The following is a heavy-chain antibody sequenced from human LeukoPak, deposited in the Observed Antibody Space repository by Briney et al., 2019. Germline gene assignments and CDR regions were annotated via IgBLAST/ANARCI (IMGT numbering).Heavy chain of an antibody. CDR3: ARELSYDSSGYSEYYFDY. CDR2: ISYDGSNK. D-gene: IGHD3-22*01. CDR1: GFTFSSYA. Sequence: GGSLRLSCAASGFTFSSYAMHWVRQAPGKGLEWVAVISYDGSNKYYADSVKGRFTISRGNSKNTLYLQMNSLRAEDTAVYYCARELSYDSSGYSEYYFDYWGQGTLVTVSS. V-gene: IGHV3-30*14. J-gene: IGHJ4*02.